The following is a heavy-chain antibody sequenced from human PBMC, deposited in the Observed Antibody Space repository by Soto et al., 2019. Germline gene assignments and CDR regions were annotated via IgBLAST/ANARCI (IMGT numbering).Heavy chain of an antibody. V-gene: IGHV1-69*12. Sequence: QVQLVQSGAEVKKPGSSVKVSCKASGGTFSSYAISWVRQAPGQGLEWMGGIIPIFGTANYAQKFQGRVTITADESTSTAYMELSSLRSEDTAVYYCARDRDCGGDCYTRRYYGMDLWGQGTTVTVSS. D-gene: IGHD2-21*02. CDR3: ARDRDCGGDCYTRRYYGMDL. CDR2: IIPIFGTA. J-gene: IGHJ6*02. CDR1: GGTFSSYA.